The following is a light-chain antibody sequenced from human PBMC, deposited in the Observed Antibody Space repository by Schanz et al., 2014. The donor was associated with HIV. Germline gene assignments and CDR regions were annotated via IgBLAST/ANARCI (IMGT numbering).Light chain of an antibody. CDR2: GAS. Sequence: EIVMTQSPATLYVSPGERATLSCRASQSVSSNLAWYQQKPGQAPRLLIYGASTRATGIPARFSGSGSGTDFTLTINRVEPEDYAVYYCQQYGSSLVTFGGGTKVEIK. V-gene: IGKV3-15*01. CDR3: QQYGSSLVT. CDR1: QSVSSN. J-gene: IGKJ4*01.